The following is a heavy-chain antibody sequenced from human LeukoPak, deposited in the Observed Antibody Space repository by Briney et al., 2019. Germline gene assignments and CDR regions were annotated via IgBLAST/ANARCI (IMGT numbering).Heavy chain of an antibody. Sequence: GGSLRLSCGASGFSFTTYWMGWVRQAPGKGLEWVANIKQDGTEKYYVDSVKGRFTISRDNSKNTLYLQMNRLRAEDTAVYYCAKAQGDYYYDSSGYYDWFDPWGQGTLVTVSS. CDR2: IKQDGTEK. V-gene: IGHV3-7*01. J-gene: IGHJ5*02. D-gene: IGHD3-22*01. CDR1: GFSFTTYW. CDR3: AKAQGDYYYDSSGYYDWFDP.